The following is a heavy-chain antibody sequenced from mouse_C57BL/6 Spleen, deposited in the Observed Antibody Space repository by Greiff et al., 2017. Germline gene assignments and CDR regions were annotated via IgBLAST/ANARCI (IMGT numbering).Heavy chain of an antibody. Sequence: VQLQQSGAELVRPGASVTLSCKASGYTFTDYEMHWVKQTPVHGLEWIGAIDPETGGTAYNQKFKGKAILTADKSSSTAYMELRSLTSEDSAVYYCTRWSTTVVDAMDYWGQGTSVTVSS. CDR1: GYTFTDYE. D-gene: IGHD1-1*01. CDR3: TRWSTTVVDAMDY. J-gene: IGHJ4*01. V-gene: IGHV1-15*01. CDR2: IDPETGGT.